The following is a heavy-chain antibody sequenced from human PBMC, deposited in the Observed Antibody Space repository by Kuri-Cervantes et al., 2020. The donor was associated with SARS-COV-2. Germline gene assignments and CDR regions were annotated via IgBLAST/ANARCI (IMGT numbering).Heavy chain of an antibody. Sequence: SGPTLVKPTQTLTLTCTFPGFSLSTSGVGVGWIRQPPGKALEWLALIYWNDDKRYSPSLKSRLTITKDTSKNQVVLTMTNMDPVDTATYYCASIAARRVSYYYYGMDVWGQGTTVTVSS. CDR3: ASIAARRVSYYYYGMDV. CDR2: IYWNDDK. D-gene: IGHD6-6*01. V-gene: IGHV2-5*01. J-gene: IGHJ6*02. CDR1: GFSLSTSGVG.